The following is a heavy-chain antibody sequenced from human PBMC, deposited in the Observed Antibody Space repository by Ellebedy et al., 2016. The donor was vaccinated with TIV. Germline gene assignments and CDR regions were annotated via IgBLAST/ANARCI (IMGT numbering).Heavy chain of an antibody. CDR2: INPNSGGT. V-gene: IGHV1-2*02. Sequence: ASVKVSXXASGYTFTGYYMHWVRQAPGQGLEWMGWINPNSGGTNYAQKLQGRVTVTTDTSTSTAYMELRSLRSDDTAVYYCARELYILGAFDIWGQGTMVTVSS. CDR1: GYTFTGYY. D-gene: IGHD2-2*02. CDR3: ARELYILGAFDI. J-gene: IGHJ3*02.